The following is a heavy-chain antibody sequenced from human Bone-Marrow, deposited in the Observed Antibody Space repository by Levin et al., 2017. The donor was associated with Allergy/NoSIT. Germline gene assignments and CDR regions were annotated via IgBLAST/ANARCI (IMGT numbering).Heavy chain of an antibody. Sequence: PGGSLRLSCTVSGGSISSYYWSWIRQPPGKGLEWIGYIYYSGSTNYNPSLKSRVTISVDTSKNQFSLKLSSVTAADTAVYYCAREIPGIAASGRLDYWGQGTLVTVSS. CDR2: IYYSGST. V-gene: IGHV4-59*01. CDR1: GGSISSYY. D-gene: IGHD6-13*01. CDR3: AREIPGIAASGRLDY. J-gene: IGHJ4*02.